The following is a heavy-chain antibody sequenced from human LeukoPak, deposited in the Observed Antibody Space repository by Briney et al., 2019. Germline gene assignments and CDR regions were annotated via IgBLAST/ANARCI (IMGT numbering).Heavy chain of an antibody. CDR3: ARVGSIAAAGTPDY. CDR2: ISGSGGST. CDR1: GFTFSSYA. D-gene: IGHD6-13*01. V-gene: IGHV3-23*01. J-gene: IGHJ4*02. Sequence: PGGSLRLSCAASGFTFSSYAMSWVRQAPGKGLEWVSAISGSGGSTYYADSVKGRFTIPRDNSKNTMYLQMNSLRAEDTAVYYCARVGSIAAAGTPDYWGQGNLVXVSS.